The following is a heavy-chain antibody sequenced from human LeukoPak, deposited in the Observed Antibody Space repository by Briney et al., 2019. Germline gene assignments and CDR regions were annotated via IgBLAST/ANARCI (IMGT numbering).Heavy chain of an antibody. D-gene: IGHD2-15*01. CDR1: GYTFTSYA. J-gene: IGHJ4*02. CDR2: INAGNGNT. V-gene: IGHV1-3*01. CDR3: ATVVVVAATPYYFDY. Sequence: VASVKVSCKASGYTFTSYAMHWVRQAPGQRLEWMGWINAGNGNTKYSQKFQGRVTITRDTSASTAYMELSSLRSEDTGVYYCATVVVVAATPYYFDYWGQGTLVTVSS.